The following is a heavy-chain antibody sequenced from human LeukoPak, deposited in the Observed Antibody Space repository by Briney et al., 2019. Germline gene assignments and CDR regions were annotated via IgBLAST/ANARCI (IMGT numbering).Heavy chain of an antibody. CDR2: IKQDGSEK. Sequence: GGSLRLSCAASGFTFSSYWMSWVRQAPGKGLEWVANIKQDGSEKYYVDSVKGRFTISRDNAKNSLYLQMNSLRAEDTAVYYCTRAGGGYSYGSFDYWGQGTLVTVSS. V-gene: IGHV3-7*01. D-gene: IGHD5-18*01. J-gene: IGHJ4*02. CDR1: GFTFSSYW. CDR3: TRAGGGYSYGSFDY.